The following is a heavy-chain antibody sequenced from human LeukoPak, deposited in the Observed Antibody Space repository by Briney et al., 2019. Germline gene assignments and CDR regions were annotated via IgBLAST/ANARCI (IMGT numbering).Heavy chain of an antibody. D-gene: IGHD1-26*01. V-gene: IGHV3-30*18. CDR1: GFTFSSYG. J-gene: IGHJ6*02. CDR2: ISYDGSNK. Sequence: PGGSLRLSCAASGFTFSSYGMHWVRQAPGKGLEWVAVISYDGSNKYYADSVKGRFTISRVNSKNTLYLQMNSLRAEDTAVYYCAKCIVGATRYYYYGMDVWGQGTTVTVSS. CDR3: AKCIVGATRYYYYGMDV.